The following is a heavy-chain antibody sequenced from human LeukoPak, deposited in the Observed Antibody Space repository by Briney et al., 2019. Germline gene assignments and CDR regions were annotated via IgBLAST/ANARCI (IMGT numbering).Heavy chain of an antibody. V-gene: IGHV3-48*01. CDR2: ISSSSSTI. CDR3: ARTYDSSGYYPYYFDY. CDR1: GFTFSSYS. D-gene: IGHD3-22*01. J-gene: IGHJ4*02. Sequence: GGSLRLSCAASGFTFSSYSMSWVRQAPGKGLEWVAYISSSSSTIYYADSVKGRFTISRDNGKNSLYLQMNSLRAEDTAVYYCARTYDSSGYYPYYFDYWGQGTLVTVSS.